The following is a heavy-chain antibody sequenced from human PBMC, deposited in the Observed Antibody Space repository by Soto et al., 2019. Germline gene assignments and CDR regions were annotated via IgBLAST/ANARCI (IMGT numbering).Heavy chain of an antibody. CDR1: GGSIGSHY. V-gene: IGHV4-59*08. J-gene: IGHJ4*02. Sequence: QVQLQESGPGLVKPSETLSLTCTVSGGSIGSHYWSWIRQPPGEGLEWIGRASYSGSPNYNPSLMSRVPVSIDTSKNQFPLMRLCVTAADAGVYYCARQWGGAYWGQGTLVTVSS. D-gene: IGHD3-16*01. CDR2: ASYSGSP. CDR3: ARQWGGAY.